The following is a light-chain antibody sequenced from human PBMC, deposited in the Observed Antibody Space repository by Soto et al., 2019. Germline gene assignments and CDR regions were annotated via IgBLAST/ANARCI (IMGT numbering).Light chain of an antibody. J-gene: IGKJ4*01. CDR2: GAS. V-gene: IGKV3-20*01. CDR3: QPYGSSPLT. CDR1: QSVKSNY. Sequence: EIVLTQSPGTLSLSPGERATLSCRASQSVKSNYLAWYQRKPGQAPRLLIYGASSRATGLPDRFSGSGSGTDFTLTISRLEPEDFAVYYCQPYGSSPLTFGGGTKVEIK.